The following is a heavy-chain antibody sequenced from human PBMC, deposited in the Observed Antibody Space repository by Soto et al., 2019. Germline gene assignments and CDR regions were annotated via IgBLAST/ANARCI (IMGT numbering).Heavy chain of an antibody. CDR2: IWYDGSNK. J-gene: IGHJ3*02. CDR3: ARDGYYYDSSARGAFDS. V-gene: IGHV3-33*01. Sequence: GGSLRLSCAASGFTFSSYGMHWVRQAPGKGLEWVAVIWYDGSNKYYADSVKGRFTISRDNSKNTLYLQMNSLRAEDTAVYYCARDGYYYDSSARGAFDSWGQETRVTVSS. D-gene: IGHD3-22*01. CDR1: GFTFSSYG.